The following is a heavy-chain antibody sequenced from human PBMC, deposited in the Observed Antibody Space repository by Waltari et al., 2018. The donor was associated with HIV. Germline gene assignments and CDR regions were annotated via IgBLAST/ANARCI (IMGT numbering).Heavy chain of an antibody. Sequence: EVQLVESGGGLVQPGRSLRLSCAASGFIFNDYAMHWVRQAPGRGLEWVSGISLNSKTIDYADSVKCRFTISRDNAKNSLYLQLNSLRVDDTALYYCAKDVRYGDYAGGFDYWGQGILVTVSS. CDR2: ISLNSKTI. D-gene: IGHD4-17*01. V-gene: IGHV3-9*01. CDR3: AKDVRYGDYAGGFDY. CDR1: GFIFNDYA. J-gene: IGHJ4*02.